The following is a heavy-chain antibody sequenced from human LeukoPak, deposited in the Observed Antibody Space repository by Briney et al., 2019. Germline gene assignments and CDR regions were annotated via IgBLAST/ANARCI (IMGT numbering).Heavy chain of an antibody. V-gene: IGHV1-69*13. CDR1: GGTFSSYA. J-gene: IGHJ6*02. Sequence: SVKVSCKASGGTFSSYAISWVRQAPGQGLEWMGGIIPIFGTANYAQKFQGRVTITADESTSTAHMELSSLRSEDTAVYYCARWGLGRLPQVETGYYYYGMDVWGQGTTVTVSS. CDR3: ARWGLGRLPQVETGYYYYGMDV. D-gene: IGHD1-14*01. CDR2: IIPIFGTA.